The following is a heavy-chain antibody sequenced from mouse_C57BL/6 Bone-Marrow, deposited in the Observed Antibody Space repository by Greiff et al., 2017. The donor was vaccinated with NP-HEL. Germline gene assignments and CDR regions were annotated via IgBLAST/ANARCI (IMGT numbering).Heavy chain of an antibody. J-gene: IGHJ3*01. CDR3: ARMGWDDGYHGGFAY. CDR2: INPNNGGT. CDR1: GYTFTDYN. V-gene: IGHV1-18*01. D-gene: IGHD2-3*01. Sequence: EVQLQESGPELVKPGASVKIPCKASGYTFTDYNMDWVKQSHGKSLEWIGDINPNNGGTIYNQKFKGKATLTVDKSSSTAYMELRSLTSEDTAVYYCARMGWDDGYHGGFAYWGQGTLVTVSA.